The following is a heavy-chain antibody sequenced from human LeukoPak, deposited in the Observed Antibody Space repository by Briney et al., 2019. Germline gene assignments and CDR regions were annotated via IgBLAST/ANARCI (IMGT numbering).Heavy chain of an antibody. J-gene: IGHJ3*02. Sequence: GRSLRLSCAASGFTFDDYAMHWVRQAPGKGLEWVSGISWNSGSIGYADSVKGRFTISRDNAKNSLYLQMNSLRAEDTALYYCASFRMSGYYYDDAFDIWGQGTMVTVSS. CDR2: ISWNSGSI. CDR3: ASFRMSGYYYDDAFDI. CDR1: GFTFDDYA. V-gene: IGHV3-9*01. D-gene: IGHD3-22*01.